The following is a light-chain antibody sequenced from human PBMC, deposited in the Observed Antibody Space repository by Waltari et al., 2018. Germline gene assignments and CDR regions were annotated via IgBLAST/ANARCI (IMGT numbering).Light chain of an antibody. CDR1: QSISSY. Sequence: ELVLTQSPATLSLSPGERATLSCRASQSISSYLAWYQQKPGQAPRLLLYDSSNRATGIPARFSGSGSGTDFTLTISSLEPEDFAVYYCQHRRNWPPWTFGQGTKVEIK. CDR2: DSS. CDR3: QHRRNWPPWT. J-gene: IGKJ1*01. V-gene: IGKV3-11*01.